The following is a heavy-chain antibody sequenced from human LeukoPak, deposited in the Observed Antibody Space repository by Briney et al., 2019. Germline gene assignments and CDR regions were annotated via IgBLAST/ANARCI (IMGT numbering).Heavy chain of an antibody. Sequence: SETLSLTCTVSGVSISSYYWSWIRQPPGKGLEWIGYIYCSGSTSYNPSLKSRVTISVDTSKNQFSLKQSSVTAAATAVYCCAREAHISGRGDAFDIWGKGIMVTVSS. CDR1: GVSISSYY. CDR3: AREAHISGRGDAFDI. D-gene: IGHD3-10*01. CDR2: IYCSGST. V-gene: IGHV4-59*01. J-gene: IGHJ3*02.